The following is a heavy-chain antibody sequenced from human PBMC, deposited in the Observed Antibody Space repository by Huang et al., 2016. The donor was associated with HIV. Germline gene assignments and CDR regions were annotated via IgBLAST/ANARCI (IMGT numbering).Heavy chain of an antibody. J-gene: IGHJ4*02. CDR1: EYTLTALS. D-gene: IGHD3-9*01. V-gene: IGHV1-24*01. CDR2: VEPESGET. Sequence: QVQLVQSRAEVKKPGASVKVSCKVSEYTLTALSIHGVRQPPGKGLEWMGGVEPESGETIYAQKYQGRVTMTEDTATETAFMELSGLRPEDTAVYYCATGFDVFFDFWGQGTLVTVSS. CDR3: ATGFDVFFDF.